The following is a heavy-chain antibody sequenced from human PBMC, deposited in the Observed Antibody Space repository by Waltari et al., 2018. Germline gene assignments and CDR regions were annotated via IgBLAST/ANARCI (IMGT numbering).Heavy chain of an antibody. CDR2: INPNSGGT. CDR3: ATLSMIVLKGAFDI. J-gene: IGHJ3*02. V-gene: IGHV1-2*02. Sequence: QVQLGQSGAEVKKPGASVRVSCKASVYTFPRYYMHWVTQPPGHGLEWMGWINPNSGGTNYAQKFQGRVTMTRDTSISTAYMELSRLRSDDTAVYYCATLSMIVLKGAFDIWGQGTMVTVSS. CDR1: VYTFPRYY. D-gene: IGHD3-22*01.